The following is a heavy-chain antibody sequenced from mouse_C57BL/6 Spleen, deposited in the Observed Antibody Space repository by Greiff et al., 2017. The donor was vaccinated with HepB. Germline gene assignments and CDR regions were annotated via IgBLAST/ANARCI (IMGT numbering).Heavy chain of an antibody. J-gene: IGHJ2*01. Sequence: VQLQESGAELVKPGASVKLSCKASGYTFTSYWMQWVKQRPGQGLEWIGEIDPSDSYTNYNQKFKGKATLTVDTSSSTAYMQLSSLTSEDSAVYYCARSTVVARRNYWGQGTTLTVSS. CDR2: IDPSDSYT. CDR1: GYTFTSYW. CDR3: ARSTVVARRNY. D-gene: IGHD1-1*01. V-gene: IGHV1-50*01.